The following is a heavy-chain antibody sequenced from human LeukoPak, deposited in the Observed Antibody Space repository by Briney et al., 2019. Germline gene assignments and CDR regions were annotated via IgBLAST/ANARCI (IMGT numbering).Heavy chain of an antibody. D-gene: IGHD4-11*01. CDR3: ARGDKIRLTTVSLDAFDI. CDR1: GYTLTELS. CDR2: FDPEDGET. V-gene: IGHV1-24*01. Sequence: ASVKVSCKVSGYTLTELSMHWVRQAPGKGLEWMGGFDPEDGETIYAQKFQGRVTMTEDTSTDTAYMELSSLRSEDTAVYYCARGDKIRLTTVSLDAFDIWGQGTMVTVSS. J-gene: IGHJ3*02.